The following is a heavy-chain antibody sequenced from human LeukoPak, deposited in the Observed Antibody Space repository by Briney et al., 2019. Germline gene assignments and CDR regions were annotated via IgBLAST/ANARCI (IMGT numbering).Heavy chain of an antibody. CDR3: ATDRNYDFWSGSRLGAFDI. CDR1: GYTLTELS. J-gene: IGHJ3*02. V-gene: IGHV1-24*01. D-gene: IGHD3-3*01. Sequence: GASVKVSCTVSGYTLTELSMHWVRQAPGKGLEWMGGFDPEDGETIYAQKFQGRVTMTEDTSTDTAYMELSSLRSEDTAVYYCATDRNYDFWSGSRLGAFDIWGQGTMVTVSS. CDR2: FDPEDGET.